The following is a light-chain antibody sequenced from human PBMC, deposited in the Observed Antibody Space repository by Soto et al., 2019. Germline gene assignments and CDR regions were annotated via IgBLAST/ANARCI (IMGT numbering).Light chain of an antibody. J-gene: IGLJ3*02. CDR3: QSYDSSLTVVL. CDR1: SSNIGAGYD. CDR2: DST. V-gene: IGLV1-40*01. Sequence: QSVLTQPPSVSGAPGQRATISCTGGSSNIGAGYDVQWYQQLPGTTPKLLISDSTNRPSGVPDRFSGSKSDTSASLAITGLQAEDEADYYCQSYDSSLTVVLFGGGTKVTVL.